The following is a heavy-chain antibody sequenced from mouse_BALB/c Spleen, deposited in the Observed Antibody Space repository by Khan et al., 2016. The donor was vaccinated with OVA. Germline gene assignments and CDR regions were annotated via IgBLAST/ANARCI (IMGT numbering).Heavy chain of an antibody. CDR2: IYPGNSDT. J-gene: IGHJ3*01. CDR1: GYSFTSYL. Sequence: VQLKQSGTVLARPGASVKMSCKASGYSFTSYLIYWVKQRPGQGLEWIGGIYPGNSDTSYNQKFKGKAKLTAGTSASTAYMELSSLTNEDSAVYYCTRGGYSSFAHWGQGTLVTVSA. D-gene: IGHD1-3*01. V-gene: IGHV1-5*01. CDR3: TRGGYSSFAH.